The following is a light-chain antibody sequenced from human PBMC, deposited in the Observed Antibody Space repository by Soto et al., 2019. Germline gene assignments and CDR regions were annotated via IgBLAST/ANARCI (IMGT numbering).Light chain of an antibody. J-gene: IGLJ1*01. V-gene: IGLV2-11*01. CDR1: SSDVGAYNY. CDR2: DVS. Sequence: QSVLTQPRSVSGSPGQSVTISCTGTSSDVGAYNYVSWYQQHPAKAPNLMIYDVSKRPSGVPDRFSGSKSGNTASLTISGPQAEDEGNYSSCSYTTSAFVFGTGTKLTVL. CDR3: CSYTTSAFV.